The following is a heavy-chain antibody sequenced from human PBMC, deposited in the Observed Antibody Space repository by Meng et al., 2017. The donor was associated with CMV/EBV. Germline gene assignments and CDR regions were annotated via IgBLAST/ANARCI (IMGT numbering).Heavy chain of an antibody. J-gene: IGHJ2*01. Sequence: GESLKISCAASRFTVSSNYMSWVRQAPGKGLEWVSVIYSGGSTYYADSVKGRFTISRDNSKNTLYLQMNSLRAEDTAVYYCARDTLYCSSTSCYPRSRYFDLWGRGTLVTVSS. CDR1: RFTVSSNY. CDR2: IYSGGST. CDR3: ARDTLYCSSTSCYPRSRYFDL. V-gene: IGHV3-53*01. D-gene: IGHD2-2*01.